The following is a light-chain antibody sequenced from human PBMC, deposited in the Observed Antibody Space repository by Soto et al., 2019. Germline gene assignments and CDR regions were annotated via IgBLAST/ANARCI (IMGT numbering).Light chain of an antibody. CDR2: AAS. CDR3: QQSYSDFP. Sequence: DXXXTQSPSXLSXXXXXRVTXXCRASQYIGTSLNCYQQKPGKAPKFLIYAASNLQTGVPSRFSSSGSGTDFTLTINSLPPEDFAIYYCQQSYSDFPFGPGTKVDLK. J-gene: IGKJ3*01. V-gene: IGKV1-39*01. CDR1: QYIGTS.